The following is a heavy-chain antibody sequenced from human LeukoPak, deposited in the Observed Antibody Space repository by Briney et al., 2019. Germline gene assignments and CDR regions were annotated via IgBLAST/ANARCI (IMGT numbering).Heavy chain of an antibody. CDR2: ISYDGSNK. CDR3: AKHPRGYSGYDYYFDY. J-gene: IGHJ4*02. V-gene: IGHV3-30*18. Sequence: GGSLRLSCAASGFIFSSYGMHWVRQAPGKGLGWVAVISYDGSNKYYAESVKGRFTISRDNSKNTLYLQMNSLRAEDTAVYYCAKHPRGYSGYDYYFDYWGQGTLVTVSS. D-gene: IGHD5-12*01. CDR1: GFIFSSYG.